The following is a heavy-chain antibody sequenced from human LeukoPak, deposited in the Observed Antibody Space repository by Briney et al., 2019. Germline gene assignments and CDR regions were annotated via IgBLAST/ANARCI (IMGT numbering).Heavy chain of an antibody. V-gene: IGHV3-30-3*01. J-gene: IGHJ3*02. D-gene: IGHD3-3*01. CDR3: AREATLEWLPNDAFDI. CDR2: ISYDGSNK. CDR1: GFTFSSYA. Sequence: GGSLRLSCAASGFTFSSYAMHWVRQAPGKGLEWVAVISYDGSNKYYADSVKGRFTISRDNSKNTLSLQMNSLRAEDTAVYYCAREATLEWLPNDAFDIWGQGTMVTVSS.